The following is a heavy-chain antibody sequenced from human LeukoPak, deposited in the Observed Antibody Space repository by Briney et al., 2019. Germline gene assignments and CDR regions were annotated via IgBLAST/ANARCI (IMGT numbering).Heavy chain of an antibody. CDR2: IYYSGST. V-gene: IGHV4-59*12. Sequence: SETLSLTCTVSGGSISSYYWSWIRQPPGKGLEWIGYIYYSGSTNYNPSLRSRVTISVDKSKNQFSLKLSSVTAADTAVYYCARDSSDGDDREGFFDYWGQGTLVTVSS. D-gene: IGHD4-17*01. J-gene: IGHJ4*02. CDR3: ARDSSDGDDREGFFDY. CDR1: GGSISSYY.